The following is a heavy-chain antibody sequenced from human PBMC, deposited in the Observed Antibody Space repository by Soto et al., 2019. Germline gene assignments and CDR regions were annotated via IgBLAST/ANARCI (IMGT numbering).Heavy chain of an antibody. J-gene: IGHJ6*02. D-gene: IGHD5-12*01. Sequence: EVQLVESGGGLVQPGGSPRLSCAASGFTVSSNYMSWVRQAPGRGLEWVSFIYSGGSTYYADSVKGRFTISGDNSKNTLYLQMNSLRAEDTAVYYCARGGYNPYFGMDVWGQGTTVTVSS. V-gene: IGHV3-66*01. CDR1: GFTVSSNY. CDR2: IYSGGST. CDR3: ARGGYNPYFGMDV.